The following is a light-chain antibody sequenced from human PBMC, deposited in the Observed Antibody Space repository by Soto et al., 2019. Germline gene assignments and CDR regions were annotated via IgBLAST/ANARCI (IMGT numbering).Light chain of an antibody. J-gene: IGKJ1*01. CDR1: QSVSSSY. Sequence: EIVLTQSPGTLSLSPGERATLSCRASQSVSSSYLAWYQQKPGQAPRLLIYGASSRATGIPDRFSGSESGTDFNLTNCRLEPGDFAVYYCQQYGSSPGTFGQGTNVEIK. CDR3: QQYGSSPGT. CDR2: GAS. V-gene: IGKV3-20*01.